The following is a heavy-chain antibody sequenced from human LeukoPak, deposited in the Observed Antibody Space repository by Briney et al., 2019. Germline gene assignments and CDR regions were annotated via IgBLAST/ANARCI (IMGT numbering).Heavy chain of an antibody. D-gene: IGHD1-7*01. Sequence: PSETLSLTCTVSGGSISSYYWSWVRQPPGKGLEWIGYIYYSGSTNYNPSLKSRVTISVDTSKNQFSLKLSFVTDADTAVYYCARIDNWSYYYFDYWGQGTLATVSS. CDR3: ARIDNWSYYYFDY. CDR1: GGSISSYY. J-gene: IGHJ4*02. CDR2: IYYSGST. V-gene: IGHV4-59*01.